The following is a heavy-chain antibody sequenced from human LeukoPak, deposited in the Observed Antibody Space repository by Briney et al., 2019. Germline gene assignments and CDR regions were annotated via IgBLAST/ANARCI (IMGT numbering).Heavy chain of an antibody. V-gene: IGHV1-2*02. Sequence: ASVKVSCKASGGTFSSYAISWVRQAPGQGLEWMGWINPNSGGTNYAQKFQGRVTMTRDTSISTAYMELSRLRSDDTAVYYCARANNWNIDAFDIWGQGTMVTVSS. CDR1: GGTFSSYA. CDR3: ARANNWNIDAFDI. J-gene: IGHJ3*02. CDR2: INPNSGGT. D-gene: IGHD1-20*01.